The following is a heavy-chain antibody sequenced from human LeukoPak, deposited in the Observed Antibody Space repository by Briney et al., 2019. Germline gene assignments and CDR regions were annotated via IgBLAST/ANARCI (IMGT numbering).Heavy chain of an antibody. J-gene: IGHJ3*02. CDR1: GYTFTGYY. Sequence: ASVKVSCKASGYTFTGYYMHWVRQAPGQGLEWMGWINPNSGGTNYAQKFQGRVTMTRDTSISTAYMELSRLRSDDTAVYYCARDLRSFYDSSGYPPDAFDIWGQGTMVTVSS. D-gene: IGHD3-22*01. CDR3: ARDLRSFYDSSGYPPDAFDI. CDR2: INPNSGGT. V-gene: IGHV1-2*02.